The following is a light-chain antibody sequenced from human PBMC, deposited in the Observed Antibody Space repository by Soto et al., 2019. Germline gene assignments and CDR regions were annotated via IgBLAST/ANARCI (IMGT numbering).Light chain of an antibody. V-gene: IGKV4-1*01. CDR2: WAS. Sequence: DIVMTQSPDSLAVSLGERATINCKSSQSVLYSSNNKNYLAWYQQKPGQPPKALIYWASTRESGVPDRFSGSGSGTDFTLTISSLQAEDVAVYYCQQYYTTPWTLGP. CDR1: QSVLYSSNNKNY. J-gene: IGKJ3*01. CDR3: QQYYTTPWT.